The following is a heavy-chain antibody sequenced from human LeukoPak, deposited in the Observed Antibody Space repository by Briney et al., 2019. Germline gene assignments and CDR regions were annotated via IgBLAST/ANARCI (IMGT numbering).Heavy chain of an antibody. CDR1: GGSIISGGYD. J-gene: IGHJ4*02. D-gene: IGHD2-2*01. CDR3: ARGSIVVVPAAPFDY. V-gene: IGHV4-31*03. Sequence: PSQTLSLTCTVAGGSIISGGYDWSWIRQHAWKGLEWFGYIYYRGSTFYYPSLKSRVTISVDSSKNQFSLKLSPVTAADTAVYYCARGSIVVVPAAPFDYWGQGTLVTVSS. CDR2: IYYRGST.